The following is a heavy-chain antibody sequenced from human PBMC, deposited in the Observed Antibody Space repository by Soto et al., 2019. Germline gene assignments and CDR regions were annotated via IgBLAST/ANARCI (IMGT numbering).Heavy chain of an antibody. Sequence: QVQLQQSGPGLVKPSQTLSLTCAISGDSVSSNSAAWNWIRQSPSRGLEWLGRTYYRSRWYDDYALSVKGRITIHPDTSKNQFSLQLNSVTPEDTDVYYCAREVAGTYSFDYWGQGTLVTVSS. CDR2: TYYRSRWYD. V-gene: IGHV6-1*01. CDR1: GDSVSSNSAA. J-gene: IGHJ4*02. D-gene: IGHD6-19*01. CDR3: AREVAGTYSFDY.